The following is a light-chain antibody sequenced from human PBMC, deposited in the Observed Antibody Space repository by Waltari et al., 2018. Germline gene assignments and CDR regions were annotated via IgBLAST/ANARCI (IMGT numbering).Light chain of an antibody. CDR3: LLSYTGAWV. J-gene: IGLJ3*02. V-gene: IGLV7-46*01. CDR2: QAS. Sequence: QAVVTQEPSLTVSPGGTVPLTCGSSSGAVTSGHSPYWFQQNPGQAPRTLIYQASNRHSWTPARFSGSLLGGKAALTLSGAQPEDEAEYFCLLSYTGAWVFGGGTKLTVL. CDR1: SGAVTSGHS.